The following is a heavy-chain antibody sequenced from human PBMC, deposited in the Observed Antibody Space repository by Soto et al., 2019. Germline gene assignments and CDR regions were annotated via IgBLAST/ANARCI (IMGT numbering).Heavy chain of an antibody. D-gene: IGHD3-10*01. Sequence: PSETLSLTCTVSGGSISSGDYYWSWIRQPPGKGLEWIGYIYYSGSTYYNPSLKSRVTISVDTSKNQFSLKLSSVTAADTAVYYCARVLLWFGELVVPYGMDVWGQGTTVTVS. CDR3: ARVLLWFGELVVPYGMDV. CDR1: GGSISSGDYY. J-gene: IGHJ6*02. V-gene: IGHV4-30-4*01. CDR2: IYYSGST.